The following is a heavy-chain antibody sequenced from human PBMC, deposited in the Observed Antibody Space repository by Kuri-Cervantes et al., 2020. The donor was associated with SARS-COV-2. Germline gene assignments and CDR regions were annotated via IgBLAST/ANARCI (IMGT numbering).Heavy chain of an antibody. V-gene: IGHV4-59*11. D-gene: IGHD1-14*01. J-gene: IGHJ4*02. CDR2: IYYGGNT. CDR3: ARDSDFLEPSFDY. Sequence: SETLSLTCSVSGDSLNSHYWSWIRQPPGKGLEWIGYIYYGGNTKYNPSLKTRVTISGDTSKNQSSLEVRSVTAADTAVYYCARDSDFLEPSFDYWGQGTLVTVSS. CDR1: GDSLNSHY.